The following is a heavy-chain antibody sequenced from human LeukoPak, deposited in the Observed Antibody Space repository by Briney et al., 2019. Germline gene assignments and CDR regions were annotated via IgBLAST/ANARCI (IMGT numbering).Heavy chain of an antibody. V-gene: IGHV4-59*01. Sequence: SETLSLACTVSGGSISSYYWSWIRQPPGKGLEWIGYIYYSGSTNYNPSLKSRVTISVDTSKNQFSLKLSSVTAADTAVYYCAASGFNWFDPWGQGTLVTVSS. D-gene: IGHD3-22*01. CDR2: IYYSGST. CDR3: AASGFNWFDP. J-gene: IGHJ5*02. CDR1: GGSISSYY.